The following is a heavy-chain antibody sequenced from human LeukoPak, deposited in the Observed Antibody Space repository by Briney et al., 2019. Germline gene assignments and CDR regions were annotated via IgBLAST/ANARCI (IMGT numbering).Heavy chain of an antibody. CDR2: IFYSGST. CDR3: ARDNYYDSRGYFNWFDP. CDR1: GASITSYY. Sequence: SETLSLTCTVSGASITSYYWTWIRQPPGKGPEWIGYIFYSGSTKYNPSLKSRVTISLDTSKKQFSLKLTSVTAADTAVYYCARDNYYDSRGYFNWFDPWGQGTLVTVSS. V-gene: IGHV4-59*01. D-gene: IGHD3-22*01. J-gene: IGHJ5*02.